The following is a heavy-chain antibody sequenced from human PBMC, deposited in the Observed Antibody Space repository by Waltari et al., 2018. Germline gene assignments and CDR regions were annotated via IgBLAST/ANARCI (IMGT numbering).Heavy chain of an antibody. CDR2: ISETSTTT. CDR1: GFSLTNYT. D-gene: IGHD3-9*01. CDR3: AVARGNYDVLTGVPVDS. Sequence: EERLVQSGGGLVQPGGSLRLSCEASGFSLTNYTLNWVRQAPGMGLECGAYISETSTTTFYADSVRGLFIISRNNAKNSLSLQMVSLRGEDTAVYYCAVARGNYDVLTGVPVDSWGQGTLVTVSS. J-gene: IGHJ5*01. V-gene: IGHV3-48*01.